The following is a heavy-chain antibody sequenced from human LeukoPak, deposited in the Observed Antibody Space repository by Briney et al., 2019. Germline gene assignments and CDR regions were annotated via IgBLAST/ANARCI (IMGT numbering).Heavy chain of an antibody. J-gene: IGHJ4*02. CDR1: GGSISSSYSY. V-gene: IGHV4-39*07. D-gene: IGHD4-17*01. CDR3: ARGSVTPDAGY. CDR2: IYYSGST. Sequence: SETLSLTCTVSGGSISSSYSYWGWIRQPPGKGLEWIGNIYYSGSTYYSPSLTSRVTVSVDTSKNQVSLTLNSVTAADTAFYYCARGSVTPDAGYWGPGILVTVSS.